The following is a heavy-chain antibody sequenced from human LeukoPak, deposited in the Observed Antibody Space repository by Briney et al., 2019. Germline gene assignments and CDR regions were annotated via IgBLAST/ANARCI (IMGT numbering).Heavy chain of an antibody. CDR2: MYNSGST. D-gene: IGHD4-17*01. CDR1: GGSITGSY. Sequence: SETLSLTCTVSGGSITGSYWSWIRQPPGKGLEWIAYMYNSGSTNYNPSLKSRVTISIDTSKNQFSLKLSSLTAADTAIYYCARGIESYGDYGYWGQGILVTVSS. V-gene: IGHV4-59*01. J-gene: IGHJ4*02. CDR3: ARGIESYGDYGY.